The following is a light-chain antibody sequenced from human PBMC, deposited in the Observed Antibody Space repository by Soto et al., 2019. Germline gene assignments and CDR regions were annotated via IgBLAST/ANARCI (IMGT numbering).Light chain of an antibody. CDR3: QSYDTSLSGSYV. CDR1: ISNIGAGYD. V-gene: IGLV1-40*01. Sequence: QPVLTQPPSVSGAPGQRVTISCTGSISNIGAGYDVHWYQQLPGAAPKLLIYGNNKRPSGVPDRFSGSKSGTSASLAITGLQAEDEADYHCQSYDTSLSGSYVFGTGTKLTVL. J-gene: IGLJ1*01. CDR2: GNN.